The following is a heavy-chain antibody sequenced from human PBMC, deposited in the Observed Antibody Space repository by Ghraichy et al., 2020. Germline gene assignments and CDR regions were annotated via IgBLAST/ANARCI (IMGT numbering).Heavy chain of an antibody. D-gene: IGHD3-3*01. J-gene: IGHJ4*02. CDR3: ARSVRNYDFWSGYYLDIGFDY. Sequence: SETLSLTCTVSGGSISSYYWSWIRQPPGKGLEWIGYIYYSGSTNYNPSLKSRVTISVDTSKNQFSLKLSSVTAADTAVYYCARSVRNYDFWSGYYLDIGFDYWGQGTLVTVSS. V-gene: IGHV4-59*01. CDR2: IYYSGST. CDR1: GGSISSYY.